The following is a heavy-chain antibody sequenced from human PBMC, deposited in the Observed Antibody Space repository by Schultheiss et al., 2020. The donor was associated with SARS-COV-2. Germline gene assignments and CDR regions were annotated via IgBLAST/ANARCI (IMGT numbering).Heavy chain of an antibody. J-gene: IGHJ4*02. D-gene: IGHD3-22*01. Sequence: GESLKISCAASGFTFSSYAMHWVRQAPGKGLEWVAVISYDGSNEHYADSVKGRFTISRDNSKNTLYLQMNSLRAEDTAVYYCARDPMILVVVENYFDYWGQGTLVTVS. V-gene: IGHV3-30*04. CDR3: ARDPMILVVVENYFDY. CDR1: GFTFSSYA. CDR2: ISYDGSNE.